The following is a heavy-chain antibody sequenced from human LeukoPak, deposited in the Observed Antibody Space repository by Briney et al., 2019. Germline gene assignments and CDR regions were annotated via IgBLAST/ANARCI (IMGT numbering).Heavy chain of an antibody. D-gene: IGHD6-19*01. Sequence: ASVKVSCKASGYTFTSYAMNWVRQAPGQRLEWMGWINAGHGNTKYSQEFQGRVTITRDTSASTAYMELSSLRSEDTAVYYCARVVRYSSGPLTDLFPYSFDYWGQGTLVTVSS. CDR3: ARVVRYSSGPLTDLFPYSFDY. CDR1: GYTFTSYA. J-gene: IGHJ4*02. V-gene: IGHV1-3*03. CDR2: INAGHGNT.